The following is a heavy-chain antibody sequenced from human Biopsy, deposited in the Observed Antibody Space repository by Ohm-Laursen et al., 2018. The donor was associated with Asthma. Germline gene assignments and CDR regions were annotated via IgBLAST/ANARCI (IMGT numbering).Heavy chain of an antibody. J-gene: IGHJ5*02. CDR2: IYYSGST. Sequence: SQTLSLTCIVSGGSINIGDYYWSWIRQHPVKGLEWIGHIYYSGSTYYNPSLKSRVSISLDTSKNQFSLSLTSVTAADTAVYYCARTTYCHDGFDPWGQGTLVTVSS. CDR1: GGSINIGDYY. V-gene: IGHV4-31*03. CDR3: ARTTYCHDGFDP. D-gene: IGHD1-26*01.